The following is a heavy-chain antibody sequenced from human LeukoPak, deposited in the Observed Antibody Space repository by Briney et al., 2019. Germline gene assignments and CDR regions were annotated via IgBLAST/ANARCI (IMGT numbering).Heavy chain of an antibody. D-gene: IGHD5-12*01. CDR3: ARSPPDIVATITFFDY. CDR2: IYYSGST. J-gene: IGHJ4*02. V-gene: IGHV4-59*08. CDR1: GGSISSYY. Sequence: SETLSLTCTVSGGSISSYYWSWIRQPPGKGLEWIGYIYYSGSTNYNPSLKSQVTISVDTSKNQFSLKLSSVTAADTAVYYCARSPPDIVATITFFDYWGQGTLVTVSS.